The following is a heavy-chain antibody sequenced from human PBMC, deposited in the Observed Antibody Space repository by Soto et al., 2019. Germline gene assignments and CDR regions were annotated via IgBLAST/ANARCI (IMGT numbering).Heavy chain of an antibody. D-gene: IGHD2-8*01. CDR3: ARELTLAGQGAFDI. J-gene: IGHJ3*02. CDR1: GLTVSSSY. Sequence: GSLRLSCAASGLTVSSSYMTWVRQAPGRGLDWVSLIESGGGTYYADAVKGRFTISRDNSKNTLYLQMNSLTVEDTAVYYCARELTLAGQGAFDIWGQGTMVTVSS. V-gene: IGHV3-66*01. CDR2: IESGGGT.